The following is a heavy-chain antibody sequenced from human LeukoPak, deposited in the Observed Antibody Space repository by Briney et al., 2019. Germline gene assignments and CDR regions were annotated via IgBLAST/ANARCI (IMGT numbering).Heavy chain of an antibody. Sequence: PSETLSLTCTVSGGSIRSSSNYWGWIRQPPGKGLEWIGNIYYSGSTYYNPSLKSRVTISVDTSKNQFSLKLSSVTAADTAVYYCARAPRSYYGSGSYYKRDAFDIWGQGTMVTVSS. J-gene: IGHJ3*02. D-gene: IGHD3-10*01. V-gene: IGHV4-39*07. CDR3: ARAPRSYYGSGSYYKRDAFDI. CDR1: GGSIRSSSNY. CDR2: IYYSGST.